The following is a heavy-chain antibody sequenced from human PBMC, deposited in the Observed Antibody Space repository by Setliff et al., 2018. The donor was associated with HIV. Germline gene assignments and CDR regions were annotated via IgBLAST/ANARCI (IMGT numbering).Heavy chain of an antibody. V-gene: IGHV4-38-2*02. CDR3: ARGPSLQTTLFDY. CDR1: GYSIRRGNY. J-gene: IGHJ4*02. CDR2: IYHSGTT. Sequence: PSETLSLTCTVSGYSIRRGNYWGWIRQPPGKGLEWIGSIYHSGTTYYNPSLKSRVTISVDTSENQFSLKLTSVTAADTAVYYCARGPSLQTTLFDYWGQGTLVTVSS.